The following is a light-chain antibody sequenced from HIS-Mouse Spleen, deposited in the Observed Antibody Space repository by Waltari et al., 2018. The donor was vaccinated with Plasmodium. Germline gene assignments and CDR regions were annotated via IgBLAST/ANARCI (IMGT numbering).Light chain of an antibody. CDR1: SSDVGSYNL. V-gene: IGLV2-23*01. CDR2: EGS. CDR3: CSYAGSRMV. J-gene: IGLJ2*01. Sequence: QSALTQPASVSGSPGQSITISCTETSSDVGSYNLVSWYQQHPGKAPKLMIYEGSKRPSGVSNRFSGSKSGNTASLTSSGLQAEDEADYYCCSYAGSRMVFGGGTKLTVL.